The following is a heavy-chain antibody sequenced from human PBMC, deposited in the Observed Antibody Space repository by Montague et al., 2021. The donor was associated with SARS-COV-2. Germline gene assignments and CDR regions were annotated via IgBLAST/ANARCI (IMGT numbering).Heavy chain of an antibody. CDR2: IYYSGST. CDR1: GGSISSSSYY. V-gene: IGHV4-39*01. D-gene: IGHD3-22*01. CDR3: ATEVADSSGYYYVPYYYGIDV. Sequence: SETLSLTCTVSGGSISSSSYYWGWIRQPPGKGLEWIGSIYYSGSTYYNPSLKSRVTISVDTSKNQFSLKLSSVTAADTAVYYCATEVADSSGYYYVPYYYGIDVWGQGTTVTVSS. J-gene: IGHJ6*02.